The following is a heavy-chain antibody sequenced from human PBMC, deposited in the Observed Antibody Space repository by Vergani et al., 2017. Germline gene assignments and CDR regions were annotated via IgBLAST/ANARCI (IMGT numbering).Heavy chain of an antibody. CDR1: GSSIRSTFYY. CDR2: IYYSGST. Sequence: QLQLQESDPGLVKPSETLSLTCTVSGSSIRSTFYYWGWIRQPPGKGLEWIGTIYYSGSTYYNPSLKSRVTISVDTSKNQFSLKLNSATAADTAVYYCARHKEQLVPGNYYYYYYMDVWGKGTTVTVSS. V-gene: IGHV4-39*01. CDR3: ARHKEQLVPGNYYYYYYMDV. D-gene: IGHD6-13*01. J-gene: IGHJ6*03.